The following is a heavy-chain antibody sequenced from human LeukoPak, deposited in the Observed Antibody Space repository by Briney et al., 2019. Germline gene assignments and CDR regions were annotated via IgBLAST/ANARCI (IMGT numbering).Heavy chain of an antibody. Sequence: GGSLRLSCAASGFTFSTYEMNWVRLAPGKGLEWVSFISSSGRTTYYADSVKGRSTISRDNAKNSLYLQMNSLRAEDTAVFYCARGGNIGYNYNAFDVWGQGTMVTVSS. CDR2: ISSSGRTT. D-gene: IGHD3-22*01. J-gene: IGHJ3*01. CDR1: GFTFSTYE. V-gene: IGHV3-48*03. CDR3: ARGGNIGYNYNAFDV.